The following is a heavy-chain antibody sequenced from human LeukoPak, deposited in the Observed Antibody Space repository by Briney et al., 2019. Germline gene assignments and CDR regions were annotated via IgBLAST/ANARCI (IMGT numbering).Heavy chain of an antibody. CDR2: IIPILGIA. D-gene: IGHD3-10*01. J-gene: IGHJ5*02. Sequence: GASVKVSCKASGGTFSSYAISWVRQAPGQGLEWMGRIIPILGIANYAQKFQGRVTITADKSTSTAYMELSSLRSEDTAVYYCARGSPGKQEFDPWGQGTLVTVSS. CDR1: GGTFSSYA. CDR3: ARGSPGKQEFDP. V-gene: IGHV1-69*04.